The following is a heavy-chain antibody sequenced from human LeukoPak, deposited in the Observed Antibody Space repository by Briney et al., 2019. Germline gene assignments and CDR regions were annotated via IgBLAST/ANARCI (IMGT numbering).Heavy chain of an antibody. CDR1: GFTFSSYS. D-gene: IGHD2-2*01. CDR2: ISSSSSTI. CDR3: ARYPTSGPSDAFDI. V-gene: IGHV3-48*01. J-gene: IGHJ3*02. Sequence: GGSLRPSCAASGFTFSSYSMNWVRQAPGKGLEWVSYISSSSSTIYYADSVKGRFTISRDNAKNSLYLQMNSLRAEDTAVYYCARYPTSGPSDAFDIWGQGTMVTVSS.